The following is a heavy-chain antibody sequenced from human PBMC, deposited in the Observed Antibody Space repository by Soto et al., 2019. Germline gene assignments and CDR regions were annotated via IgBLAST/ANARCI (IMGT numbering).Heavy chain of an antibody. CDR1: GFTFLDFG. J-gene: IGHJ4*02. CDR2: ISNDGLDR. Sequence: SGGSLRLSCVVSGFTFLDFGMHWVRQSPGEGLSWLASISNDGLDRYYSESVKGRFTISRDDSKNTVFLQMNSLKVEETAAYFCASPREGQWLVLDHWGERTLVTVYS. CDR3: ASPREGQWLVLDH. V-gene: IGHV3-30*19. D-gene: IGHD6-19*01.